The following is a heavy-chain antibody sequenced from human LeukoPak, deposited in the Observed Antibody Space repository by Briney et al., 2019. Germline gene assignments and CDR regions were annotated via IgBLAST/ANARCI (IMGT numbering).Heavy chain of an antibody. D-gene: IGHD1-1*01. CDR3: ARPSGGTPFKRFDY. CDR2: IGHNASA. V-gene: IGHV4-34*01. CDR1: GGSFSDYN. J-gene: IGHJ4*02. Sequence: SETLSLTCAVYGGSFSDYNWTWIRQPPGKGLEWIGEIGHNASANYNPSLKGRVTISVDTSKNQFSLKLTSVTAADTAVYYCARPSGGTPFKRFDYWGQGTLVTVSS.